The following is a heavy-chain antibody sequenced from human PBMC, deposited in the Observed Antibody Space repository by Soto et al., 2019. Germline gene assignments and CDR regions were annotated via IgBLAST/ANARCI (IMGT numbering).Heavy chain of an antibody. Sequence: GSLKISCKGSGYSFTSYWISWVRQMPGKGLEWMGRIDPSDSYTNYSPSFQGHVTISADKSISTAYLQWSSLKASDTAMYYCAGTPHYCSGGSCFTYYGMDVWGQGTTVTVSS. J-gene: IGHJ6*02. CDR1: GYSFTSYW. CDR2: IDPSDSYT. V-gene: IGHV5-10-1*01. D-gene: IGHD2-15*01. CDR3: AGTPHYCSGGSCFTYYGMDV.